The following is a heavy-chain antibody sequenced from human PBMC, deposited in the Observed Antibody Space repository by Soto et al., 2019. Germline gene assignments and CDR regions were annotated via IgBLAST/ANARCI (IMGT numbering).Heavy chain of an antibody. Sequence: SETLSLTCAVYGGSFSGYYWSWIRQPPGKGLEWIGEINHSGSTNYNPSLKSRVTISVDTSKNQFSLKLSSVTAADTAVYYCARGLYGSGSYYTGLFDYWGHGTLVTVSS. CDR2: INHSGST. CDR1: GGSFSGYY. V-gene: IGHV4-34*01. CDR3: ARGLYGSGSYYTGLFDY. J-gene: IGHJ4*01. D-gene: IGHD3-10*01.